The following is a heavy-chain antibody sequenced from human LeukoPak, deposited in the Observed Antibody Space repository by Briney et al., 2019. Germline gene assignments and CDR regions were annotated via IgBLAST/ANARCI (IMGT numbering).Heavy chain of an antibody. J-gene: IGHJ4*02. V-gene: IGHV3-23*01. Sequence: GGSLRLSCGASGFTFSSYAMSWVRQAPGKGLEWVSAINGGGGSTYYADSVKGRFTISRDNSKNTLYLQMNSLRAEDTAVYYCAKGRDDFWSGYVYFDYWGQGTLVTVSS. CDR3: AKGRDDFWSGYVYFDY. D-gene: IGHD3-3*01. CDR2: INGGGGST. CDR1: GFTFSSYA.